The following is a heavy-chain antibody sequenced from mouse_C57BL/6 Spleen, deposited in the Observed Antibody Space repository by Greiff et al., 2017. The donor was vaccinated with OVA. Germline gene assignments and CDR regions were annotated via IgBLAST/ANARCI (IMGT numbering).Heavy chain of an antibody. Sequence: VQLQQSGAELARPGASVKLSCKASGYTFTSYGISWVKQRTGQGLEWIGEIYPRSGNTYYNEKFKGKATLTADKSSSTAYMELRSLISEDSAVYFCAREDYYGSSSYCYFDVWGTGTTVTVSS. D-gene: IGHD1-1*01. V-gene: IGHV1-81*01. J-gene: IGHJ1*03. CDR1: GYTFTSYG. CDR2: IYPRSGNT. CDR3: AREDYYGSSSYCYFDV.